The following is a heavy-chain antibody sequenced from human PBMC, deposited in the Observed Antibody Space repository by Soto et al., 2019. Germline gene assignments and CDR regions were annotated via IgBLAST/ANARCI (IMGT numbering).Heavy chain of an antibody. CDR2: VVDSGAST. Sequence: PGGSLILSCAASGFTFSNYAMTWVRQAPGKGLEWVSSVVDSGASTYYADSVRGRFTISRDNSKNTLYLQMTSLRAEDTAVYYCALLMIRGSHNFDHCGQGALFSASS. D-gene: IGHD2-21*01. CDR3: ALLMIRGSHNFDH. CDR1: GFTFSNYA. V-gene: IGHV3-23*01. J-gene: IGHJ4*02.